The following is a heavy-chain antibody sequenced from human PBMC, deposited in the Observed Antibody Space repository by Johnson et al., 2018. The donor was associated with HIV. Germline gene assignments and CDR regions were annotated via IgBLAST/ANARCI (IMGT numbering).Heavy chain of an antibody. CDR2: INWNGDTT. Sequence: EQLVESGGGVVRPGGSLRLSCAASGFRFDDYGMSWVRQAPGKGLQWVSGINWNGDTTTYADSVKGRFTVSRDNAKRSLYLQLNSLRDDDTALYYCATLTVRSRAFDIWGQGTLVTVSS. CDR3: ATLTVRSRAFDI. D-gene: IGHD4-17*01. CDR1: GFRFDDYG. J-gene: IGHJ3*02. V-gene: IGHV3-20*04.